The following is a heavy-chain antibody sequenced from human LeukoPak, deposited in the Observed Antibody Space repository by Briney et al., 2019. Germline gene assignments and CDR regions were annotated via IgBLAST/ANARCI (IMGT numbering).Heavy chain of an antibody. CDR2: ISAYNGNT. J-gene: IGHJ4*02. V-gene: IGHV1-18*01. Sequence: ASVKVSCKASGYTFSSYGISWVRQAPGQGLEWMGWISAYNGNTKYAHKLQGRVTMTTDTSTSTAYMELRSPRSDDTAVYYCARAGDSWIQLSRFDYWGQGTLVTVSS. D-gene: IGHD5-18*01. CDR3: ARAGDSWIQLSRFDY. CDR1: GYTFSSYG.